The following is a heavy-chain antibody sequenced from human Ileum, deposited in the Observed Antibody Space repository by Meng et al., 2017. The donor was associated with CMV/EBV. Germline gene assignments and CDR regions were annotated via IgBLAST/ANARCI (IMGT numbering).Heavy chain of an antibody. Sequence: SETLSLTCTVSGGSVSSSSFWCNWIRQTPGKGLEWIGYTHYTGDSKYNPSLKRRVTLSVDTSKNHFSLNLRSVTAADTAIYYCAKWGTLNAFDSWGQGTMVTVSS. CDR1: GGSVSSSSFW. D-gene: IGHD3-16*01. V-gene: IGHV4-61*03. CDR2: THYTGDS. J-gene: IGHJ3*02. CDR3: AKWGTLNAFDS.